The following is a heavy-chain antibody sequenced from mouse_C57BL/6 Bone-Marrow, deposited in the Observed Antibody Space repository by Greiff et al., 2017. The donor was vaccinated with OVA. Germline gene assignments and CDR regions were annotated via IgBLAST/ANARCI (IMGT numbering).Heavy chain of an antibody. CDR1: GFTFSSYA. D-gene: IGHD2-4*01. CDR2: ISDGGSYT. J-gene: IGHJ4*01. Sequence: EVKLMESGGGLVKPGGSLKLSCAASGFTFSSYAMSWVRQTPEKRLEWVATISDGGSYTYYPDNVKGRFTISRDNAKNNLYLQMSHLKSEDTAMYYCARLYDYERGYYAMDYWGQGTSVTVSS. CDR3: ARLYDYERGYYAMDY. V-gene: IGHV5-4*03.